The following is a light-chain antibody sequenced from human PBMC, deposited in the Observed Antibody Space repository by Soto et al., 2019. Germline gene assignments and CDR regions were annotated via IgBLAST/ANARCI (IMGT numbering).Light chain of an antibody. CDR2: GAS. J-gene: IGKJ2*01. CDR3: QQSYSVPYT. V-gene: IGKV1-39*01. Sequence: DIQMTQSPASLSASVGDRVTITCRASQKITNYLNWFQQRPGKAPKLLIYGASTLQSGVPSRFSGSGSGTDLTLTISGLQPEDSATYFFQQSYSVPYTFGQGTKLEIK. CDR1: QKITNY.